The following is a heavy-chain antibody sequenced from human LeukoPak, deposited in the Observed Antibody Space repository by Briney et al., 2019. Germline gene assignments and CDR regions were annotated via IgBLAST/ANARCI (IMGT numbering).Heavy chain of an antibody. CDR1: GGSISSGSYY. CDR3: ARDPPGGSFFDY. V-gene: IGHV4-61*02. CDR2: IYTSGST. J-gene: IGHJ4*02. D-gene: IGHD3-16*01. Sequence: SQTLSLTCTVSGGSISSGSYYWSWIRQPAGKGLEWIGRIYTSGSTNYNPSLKSRVTISVDTSKNQFSLKLSSVTAADAAVYYCARDPPGGSFFDYWGQGTLVTVSS.